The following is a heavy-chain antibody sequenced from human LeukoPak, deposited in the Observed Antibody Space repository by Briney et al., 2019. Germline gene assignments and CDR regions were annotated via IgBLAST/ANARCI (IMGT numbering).Heavy chain of an antibody. J-gene: IGHJ3*01. D-gene: IGHD4-17*01. CDR3: AHSGTVTSPHDAFDV. Sequence: SGPTLGNPTQTLTLTCTFSGFSLSSGGVGVGWIRQPPGKALEWLALIYWDDDKRYSPSLKSRLTITKDTSKNQVVLTLTNMDPVDTGTYYCAHSGTVTSPHDAFDVWGQGTMVTVSS. CDR1: GFSLSSGGVG. CDR2: IYWDDDK. V-gene: IGHV2-5*02.